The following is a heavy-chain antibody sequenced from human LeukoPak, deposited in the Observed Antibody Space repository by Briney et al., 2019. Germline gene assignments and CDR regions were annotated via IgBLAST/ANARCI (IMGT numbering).Heavy chain of an antibody. CDR1: GFTFSSYW. J-gene: IGHJ6*03. CDR2: IKQDGSEK. CDR3: ARDRSSPRNYYYYYMDV. D-gene: IGHD6-6*01. Sequence: GGSLRLSCAASGFTFSSYWMSWVRQAPGKGLEWVANIKQDGSEKYYVDSVKGRFTISRDNAKNSLYLQMNSLRAEDTAVYYCARDRSSPRNYYYYYMDVWGKGTTVTVSS. V-gene: IGHV3-7*01.